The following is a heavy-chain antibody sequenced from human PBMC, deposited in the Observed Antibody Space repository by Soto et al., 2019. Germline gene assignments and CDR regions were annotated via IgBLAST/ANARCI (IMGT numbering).Heavy chain of an antibody. J-gene: IGHJ4*02. D-gene: IGHD3-10*01. V-gene: IGHV3-48*02. Sequence: GGSLRLSCAASGFTFSSYSMNWVRQAPGKGLEWVSYISSSCSTIYYADSVKGRFTISRDNAKNSLYLQMNSLRDEDTAVYYCARDRSPGITMVRGVVDYWGQGTLVTVSS. CDR1: GFTFSSYS. CDR3: ARDRSPGITMVRGVVDY. CDR2: ISSSCSTI.